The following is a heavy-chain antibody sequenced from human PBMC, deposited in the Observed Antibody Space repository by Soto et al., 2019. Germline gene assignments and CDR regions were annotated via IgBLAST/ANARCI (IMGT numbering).Heavy chain of an antibody. D-gene: IGHD2-21*01. J-gene: IGHJ4*02. CDR1: GGTFSSYT. CDR2: IIPIRGIA. Sequence: QVQLVQSGAEVKKPGSSVKVSCKASGGTFSSYTISWVRQAPGQGLEWMGRIIPIRGIANYAQKFQGRVTITADKSTSTAYMELSSLRSEDTAVYYCARDRPEYQGIYYFDYWGQGTLVTVSS. CDR3: ARDRPEYQGIYYFDY. V-gene: IGHV1-69*08.